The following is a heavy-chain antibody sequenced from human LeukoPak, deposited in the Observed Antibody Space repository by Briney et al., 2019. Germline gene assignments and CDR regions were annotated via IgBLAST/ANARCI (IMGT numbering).Heavy chain of an antibody. J-gene: IGHJ3*02. Sequence: GGSLRLSCAASGFTFSSYGMHWVRQAPGKGLEWVAVISYDGSNKYYADSVKGRFTTSRDNSKNTLYLQMNSLRAEDTAVYYCAKDHGGIAIWGQGTMVTVSS. CDR1: GFTFSSYG. D-gene: IGHD6-13*01. CDR2: ISYDGSNK. V-gene: IGHV3-30*18. CDR3: AKDHGGIAI.